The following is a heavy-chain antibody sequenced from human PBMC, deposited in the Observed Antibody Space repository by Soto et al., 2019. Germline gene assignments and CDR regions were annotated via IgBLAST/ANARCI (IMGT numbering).Heavy chain of an antibody. CDR2: IFYSGTT. V-gene: IGHV4-30-4*01. CDR3: ARGLWVEPELYYYGMDV. CDR1: GDSISSADYY. Sequence: SETLSLTCTVSGDSISSADYYWSWIRQTPGKGLEWIGHIFYSGTTYYNPSLKSRLTISVDTSKNHFSLRLTSVTAADTAVYYCARGLWVEPELYYYGMDVWGQGTTVTVSS. J-gene: IGHJ6*02. D-gene: IGHD1-1*01.